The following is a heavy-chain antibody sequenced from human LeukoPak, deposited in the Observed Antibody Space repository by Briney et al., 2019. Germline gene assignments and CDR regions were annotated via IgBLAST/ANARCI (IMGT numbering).Heavy chain of an antibody. CDR3: ASHPSDGYCSSTSCYTWFDP. J-gene: IGHJ5*02. Sequence: SSETLSLTCTVSGGSISSGGYYWSWIRQHPEKGLEWIGYIYYSGSTYYNPSLKSRVTISVDTSKNQFSLKLSSVTAADTAVYYCASHPSDGYCSSTSCYTWFDPWGQGTLVTVSS. CDR1: GGSISSGGYY. CDR2: IYYSGST. V-gene: IGHV4-31*03. D-gene: IGHD2-2*02.